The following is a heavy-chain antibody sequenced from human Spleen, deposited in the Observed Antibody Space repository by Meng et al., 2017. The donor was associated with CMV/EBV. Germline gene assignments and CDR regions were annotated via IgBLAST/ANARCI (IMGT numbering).Heavy chain of an antibody. CDR2: IYYTGSA. CDR1: GGSVSGRNHY. CDR3: ARDLYSGDCTDGDCYPHGMDV. D-gene: IGHD2-21*02. V-gene: IGHV4-61*01. Sequence: SETLSLTCTVFGGSVSGRNHYWTWIRQPPGKGLEWIGYIYYTGSATYTSSLKGRVAISIDTSKNQFFLQLDSVTAADTAEYYCARDLYSGDCTDGDCYPHGMDVWGQGTTVTVSS. J-gene: IGHJ6*02.